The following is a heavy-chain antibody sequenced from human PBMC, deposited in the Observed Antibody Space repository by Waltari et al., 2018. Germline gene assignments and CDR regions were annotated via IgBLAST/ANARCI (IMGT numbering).Heavy chain of an antibody. CDR1: GGSISSSNW. CDR3: ARELLGGLWGYYFDY. Sequence: QVQLQESGPGLVKPSGTLSLTCAVSGGSISSSNWWSWVRKPPGKGLEWIGEIYHSGSTNYNPSLKSRVTISVDKSKNQFSLKLSSVTAADTAVYYCARELLGGLWGYYFDYWGQGTLVTVSS. J-gene: IGHJ4*02. D-gene: IGHD7-27*01. CDR2: IYHSGST. V-gene: IGHV4-4*02.